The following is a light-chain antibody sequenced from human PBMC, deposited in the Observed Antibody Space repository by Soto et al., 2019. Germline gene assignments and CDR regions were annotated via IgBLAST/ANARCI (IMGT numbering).Light chain of an antibody. Sequence: QSVLTQPASVSGSPGQSITISCTGTSSDVGGYNHVSWYQQDPDKAPKLIIYDVSNRPSGISNRFSGSKSGNTASLTISGLQAEDEADYYCSSYTSVSTVVFGGGTKLTVL. CDR1: SSDVGGYNH. J-gene: IGLJ2*01. CDR2: DVS. CDR3: SSYTSVSTVV. V-gene: IGLV2-14*01.